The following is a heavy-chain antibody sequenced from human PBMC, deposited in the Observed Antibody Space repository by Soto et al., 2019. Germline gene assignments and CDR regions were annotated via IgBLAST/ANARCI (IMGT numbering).Heavy chain of an antibody. J-gene: IGHJ4*02. Sequence: EVQLVESGGGLVQPGGSLRLSCAASGFTFSSYSMNWVRQAPGKGLEWVSYISSSSSTIYYADSVKGRFTISRDNAKNSLYLQMNSLRAEDTAVYYCARDSDFDLLFPDYWGQGTLVTVSS. CDR2: ISSSSSTI. CDR1: GFTFSSYS. V-gene: IGHV3-48*01. D-gene: IGHD3-9*01. CDR3: ARDSDFDLLFPDY.